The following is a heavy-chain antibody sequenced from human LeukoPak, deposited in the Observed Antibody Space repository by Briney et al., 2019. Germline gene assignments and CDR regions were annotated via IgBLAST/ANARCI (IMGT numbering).Heavy chain of an antibody. CDR3: ARRNAMDV. J-gene: IGHJ6*02. Sequence: QPGGSLRLSCAASGFTFSNYWMTWVRQAPGKGLEWVANINRDGSERYYVDSVKGRFTISRDDAKSSLYLRMNSLRAEDTAVYYCARRNAMDVWGQGTTVIVFS. CDR1: GFTFSNYW. V-gene: IGHV3-7*03. CDR2: INRDGSER.